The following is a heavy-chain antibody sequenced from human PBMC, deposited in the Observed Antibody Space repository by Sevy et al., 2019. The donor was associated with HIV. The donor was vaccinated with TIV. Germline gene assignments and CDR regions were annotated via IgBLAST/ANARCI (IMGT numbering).Heavy chain of an antibody. CDR2: ISYDGSNK. D-gene: IGHD3-9*01. J-gene: IGHJ4*02. Sequence: GESLKISCAASGFTFSSYAMHWVRQAPGKGLEWVAVISYDGSNKYYADSVKGRFTISRDNSKNTLYLQMNSLRAEDTAVYYCARDKNVLRYFDWLLYPSLFDYWGQGTLVTVSS. V-gene: IGHV3-30-3*01. CDR3: ARDKNVLRYFDWLLYPSLFDY. CDR1: GFTFSSYA.